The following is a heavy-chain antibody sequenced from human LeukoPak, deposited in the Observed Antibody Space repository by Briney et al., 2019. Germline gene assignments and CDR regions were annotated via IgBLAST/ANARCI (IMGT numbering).Heavy chain of an antibody. Sequence: GGSLRLSCAASGFTFSSYAMSWVRQAPGKGLEWVSAISGSGGSTYYADSVKGRFTISRDNSKNTLYLQMNSLRAEDTAVYYCAKGRGRAVVSRSGLYYFDYWGQGTLVTVSS. D-gene: IGHD6-19*01. J-gene: IGHJ4*02. CDR1: GFTFSSYA. V-gene: IGHV3-23*01. CDR3: AKGRGRAVVSRSGLYYFDY. CDR2: ISGSGGST.